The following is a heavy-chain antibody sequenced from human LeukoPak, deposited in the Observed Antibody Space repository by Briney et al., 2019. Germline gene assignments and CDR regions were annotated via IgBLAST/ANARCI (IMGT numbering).Heavy chain of an antibody. Sequence: GGTLRLSCAASGFTFSSYGMSWVRQAPGKGLEWVSAISGSGGSTYYADSVKGRFTISRDISKNAVYLQMNSLRAEDTAVYYCARDSYGDANFDSWGQGTLVTVSS. D-gene: IGHD4-17*01. J-gene: IGHJ4*02. V-gene: IGHV3-23*01. CDR3: ARDSYGDANFDS. CDR1: GFTFSSYG. CDR2: ISGSGGST.